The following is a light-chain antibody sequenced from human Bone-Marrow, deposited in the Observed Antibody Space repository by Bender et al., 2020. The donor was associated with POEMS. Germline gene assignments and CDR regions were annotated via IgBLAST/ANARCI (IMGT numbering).Light chain of an antibody. CDR3: SAWDDSLSGWV. CDR1: TSNIGAPYD. V-gene: IGLV1-50*01. J-gene: IGLJ3*02. Sequence: QSVLTQPPSVSGAPGQSITVSCTGSTSNIGAPYDVHWYQQLPGRPPKLLIYDNNIRPSGVPDRFSGSKSGTSASLAISELQSEDEALYYCSAWDDSLSGWVFGGGTKLTVL. CDR2: DNN.